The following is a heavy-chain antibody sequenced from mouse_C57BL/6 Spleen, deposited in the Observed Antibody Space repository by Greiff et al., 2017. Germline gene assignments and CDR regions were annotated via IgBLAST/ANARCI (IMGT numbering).Heavy chain of an antibody. Sequence: VQLQQSGPELVKPGASVKISCTASGYSITGYYMNWVKQSPEKSLEWIGEINPSTGGTNYNQKFKAKATLTVDKSSSTAYMQLKSLTSEDSAVYYCARREAMDYWGQGTSVTVSS. CDR1: GYSITGYY. CDR3: ARREAMDY. V-gene: IGHV1-42*01. J-gene: IGHJ4*01. CDR2: INPSTGGT.